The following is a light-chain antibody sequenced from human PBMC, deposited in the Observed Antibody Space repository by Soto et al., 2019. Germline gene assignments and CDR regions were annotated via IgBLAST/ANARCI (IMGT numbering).Light chain of an antibody. CDR1: QSISSW. J-gene: IGKJ1*01. CDR3: QQYNSYSRGT. CDR2: DAS. Sequence: DIQMTQSPSTLSASVGDRVTITCRASQSISSWLAWYQQKPGKAPKLLIYDASSLESGVPSRFSGSGSATEFTLTISSLQPDDFATYYCQQYNSYSRGTFGQGTKVEIK. V-gene: IGKV1-5*01.